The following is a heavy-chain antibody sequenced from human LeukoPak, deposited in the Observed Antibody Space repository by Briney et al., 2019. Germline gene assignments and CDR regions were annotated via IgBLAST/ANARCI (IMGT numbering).Heavy chain of an antibody. V-gene: IGHV4-39*01. CDR3: ARQGTLLWFGAFPEYYFDY. Sequence: SETLSLTCTVSGGSISSSSYYWGWIRQPPGKGLEWIGTIYYSGSTYYNPSLKSRVTISVDTSKNQFSLKLSSVTAADTAVYYCARQGTLLWFGAFPEYYFDYWGQGTLVTVSS. CDR1: GGSISSSSYY. CDR2: IYYSGST. D-gene: IGHD3-10*01. J-gene: IGHJ4*02.